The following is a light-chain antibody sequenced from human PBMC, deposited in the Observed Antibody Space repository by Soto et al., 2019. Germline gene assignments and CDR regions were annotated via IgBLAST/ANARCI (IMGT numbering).Light chain of an antibody. CDR3: QVWDSSSDHVV. CDR2: YDS. Sequence: SYELTQPPSVSVAPGKTARITCGGNNIGSKSVHWYQQKPGQAPVLVIYYDSDRPSGIPERVSGSNSGNTATLTIRRVEAGDEADYYCQVWDSSSDHVVFGGGTKVTVL. CDR1: NIGSKS. V-gene: IGLV3-21*04. J-gene: IGLJ2*01.